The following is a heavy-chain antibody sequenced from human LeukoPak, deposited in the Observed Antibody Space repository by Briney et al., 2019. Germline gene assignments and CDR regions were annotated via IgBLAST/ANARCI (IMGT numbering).Heavy chain of an antibody. V-gene: IGHV3-74*01. CDR1: GFTFSNFW. D-gene: IGHD5-12*01. CDR3: ARSGSHVDIVATILEY. Sequence: GGSLRLSCAASGFTFSNFWMHWVRQAPEMGLVWVSRINTDGSRTNSVKGRFTISRDNAKNTLYLQMNSLRAEDTAVYYCARSGSHVDIVATILEYWGQGTLVTVSS. CDR2: INTDGSRT. J-gene: IGHJ4*02.